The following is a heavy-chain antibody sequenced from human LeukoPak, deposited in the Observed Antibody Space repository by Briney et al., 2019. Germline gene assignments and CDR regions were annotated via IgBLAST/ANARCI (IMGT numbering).Heavy chain of an antibody. D-gene: IGHD3-3*01. Sequence: SGGSLRLSCAASGFTFSSYWMSWVRQAPGKGLEWVANIKQDGSEKYYVDSVKGRFTISRDNAKNSLYLQMNSLRAEDTAVYYCARDAYDFWSGYLDYWGQGTLDTVSS. CDR3: ARDAYDFWSGYLDY. V-gene: IGHV3-7*01. CDR1: GFTFSSYW. CDR2: IKQDGSEK. J-gene: IGHJ4*02.